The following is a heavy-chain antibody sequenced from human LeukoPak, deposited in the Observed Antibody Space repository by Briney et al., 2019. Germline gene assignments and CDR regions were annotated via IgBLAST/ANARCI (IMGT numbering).Heavy chain of an antibody. Sequence: SETLSLTCTVSGVSISSGTYYWSWLRKPAGKGLEWIGRIYNSGSTKYNPSLKRRVTMSVDTSKNQFSLKLSSVTAADTAVYYCARDTTVTKDAFDIWGQGTMVTVSS. V-gene: IGHV4-61*02. J-gene: IGHJ3*02. CDR3: ARDTTVTKDAFDI. CDR2: IYNSGST. D-gene: IGHD4-17*01. CDR1: GVSISSGTYY.